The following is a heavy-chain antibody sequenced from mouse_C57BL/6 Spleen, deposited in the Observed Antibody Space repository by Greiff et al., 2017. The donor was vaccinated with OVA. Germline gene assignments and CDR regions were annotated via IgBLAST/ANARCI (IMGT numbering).Heavy chain of an antibody. CDR3: ARGTTVVGYFDV. V-gene: IGHV1-55*01. CDR1: GYTFTSYW. Sequence: QVQLQQSGAELVKPGASVKMSCKASGYTFTSYWITWVKQRPGQGLEWIGDIYPGSGSTNYNEKFKSKATLTVDTSSSTAYMQLSSLTSEDSAVYYCARGTTVVGYFDVWGTGTTVTVSS. D-gene: IGHD1-1*01. CDR2: IYPGSGST. J-gene: IGHJ1*03.